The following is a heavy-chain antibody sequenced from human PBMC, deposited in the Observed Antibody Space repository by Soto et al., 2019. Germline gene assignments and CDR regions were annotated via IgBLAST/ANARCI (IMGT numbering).Heavy chain of an antibody. V-gene: IGHV3-23*01. J-gene: IGHJ6*02. CDR1: GFTFSSYA. CDR3: AKVLGCISTSCYGFYYYGMDV. D-gene: IGHD2-2*01. CDR2: ISGSGGST. Sequence: GGSLRLSCAASGFTFSSYAMSWVRQAPGKGLEWVSAISGSGGSTYYADSVKGRFTISRDNSKNTLYLQMNSLRAEDTAVYYYAKVLGCISTSCYGFYYYGMDVWGQGTTVTVSS.